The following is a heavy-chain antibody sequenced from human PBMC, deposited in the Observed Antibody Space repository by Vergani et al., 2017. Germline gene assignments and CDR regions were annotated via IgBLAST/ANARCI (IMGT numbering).Heavy chain of an antibody. CDR3: AKDNSDSGSVSYSGSDY. V-gene: IGHV3-23*01. CDR1: GFTFSSYA. J-gene: IGHJ4*02. Sequence: EVQLLESGGGLVQPGGSLRLSCAASGFTFSSYAMSWVRQAPGKGLEWVSAISGSGGSTYYADSVKGRFTITRDNSNNTLYLQMNSLRAEDTAVYYCAKDNSDSGSVSYSGSDYWGQGTLVTVSS. D-gene: IGHD1-26*01. CDR2: ISGSGGST.